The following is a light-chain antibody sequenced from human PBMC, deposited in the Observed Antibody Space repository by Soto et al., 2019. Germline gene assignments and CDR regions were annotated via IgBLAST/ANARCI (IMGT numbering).Light chain of an antibody. CDR1: RSVLYSSNDKNY. CDR3: QQYYTTPFT. V-gene: IGKV4-1*01. J-gene: IGKJ3*01. Sequence: DIVMTQSPDSLAVSLGERATVNCKSSRSVLYSSNDKNYLAWYQQKPGQPPKLLIYWASTRESGVPDRFSGRWSGTDFTLTISSRQAEDVAVYYCQQYYTTPFTFGPGTKVDI. CDR2: WAS.